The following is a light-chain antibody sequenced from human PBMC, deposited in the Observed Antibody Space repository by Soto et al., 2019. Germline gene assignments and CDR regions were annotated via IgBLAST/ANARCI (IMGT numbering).Light chain of an antibody. CDR1: KSISSW. CDR2: KAS. V-gene: IGKV1-5*03. Sequence: DIQMTQSPSTLSASVGDRVTITCRASKSISSWLAWYQQKPGKAPKLLIYKASSLESGVPSRFSGSGSGTQFTLTISSLQPDDFATYYCQKYNSYSTFGQGTKVEIK. CDR3: QKYNSYST. J-gene: IGKJ1*01.